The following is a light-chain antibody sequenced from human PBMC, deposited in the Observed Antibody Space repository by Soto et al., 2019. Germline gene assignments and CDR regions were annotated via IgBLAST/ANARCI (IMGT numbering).Light chain of an antibody. CDR1: QSISSW. Sequence: DIQMTQSPSTLSATAGGRVTITFRASQSISSWLAWYQQKPGKAPKLLIYDASNLESGVPSRFSGSGSGTEFTLTISSLQPDDFATYYCQQYNSYPTFGQGTKVDI. J-gene: IGKJ1*01. CDR3: QQYNSYPT. V-gene: IGKV1-5*01. CDR2: DAS.